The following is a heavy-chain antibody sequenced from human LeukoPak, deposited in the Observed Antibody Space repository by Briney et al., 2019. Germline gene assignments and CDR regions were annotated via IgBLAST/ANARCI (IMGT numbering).Heavy chain of an antibody. CDR2: IYYSGST. V-gene: IGHV4-39*07. J-gene: IGHJ6*04. D-gene: IGHD5-18*01. Sequence: PSETLSPTCTVSGGSISSSSYYWGWIRQPPGKGLEWIGSIYYSGSTYYNPSLKSRVTISVDTSKNQFSLKLSSVTAADTAVYYCARDKSGYSYGLRLDVWGKGTTVTVSS. CDR1: GGSISSSSYY. CDR3: ARDKSGYSYGLRLDV.